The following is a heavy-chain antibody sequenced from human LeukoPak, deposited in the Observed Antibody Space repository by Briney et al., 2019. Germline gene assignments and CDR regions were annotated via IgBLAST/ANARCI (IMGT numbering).Heavy chain of an antibody. CDR1: GYTFFSYG. V-gene: IGHV1-2*02. D-gene: IGHD6-19*01. CDR3: ARDIEIAVAGYFDY. J-gene: IGHJ4*02. CDR2: INPNSGGT. Sequence: ASVKVSCKASGYTFFSYGFSWVRQAPGQGLEWMGWINPNSGGTNYAQKFQGRVTMTRDTSISTAYMELSRLRSDDTAVYYCARDIEIAVAGYFDYWGQGTLVTVSS.